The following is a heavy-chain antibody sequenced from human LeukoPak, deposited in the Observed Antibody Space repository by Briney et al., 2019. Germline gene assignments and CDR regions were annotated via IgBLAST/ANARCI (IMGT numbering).Heavy chain of an antibody. CDR3: AKPLDLVVVITTFDY. Sequence: SGGSLRLSCAASGFTFSSYAMSWVRQAPGKGLEWVSAIRGSGGSTYYADSVKGRFTISRDNSKNTLYLQMNSLRAEDTAVYYCAKPLDLVVVITTFDYWGQGTLVTVSS. CDR2: IRGSGGST. V-gene: IGHV3-23*01. CDR1: GFTFSSYA. J-gene: IGHJ4*02. D-gene: IGHD3-22*01.